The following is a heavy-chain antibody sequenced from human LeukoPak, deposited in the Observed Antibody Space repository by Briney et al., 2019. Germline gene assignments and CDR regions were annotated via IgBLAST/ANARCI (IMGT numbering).Heavy chain of an antibody. V-gene: IGHV1-46*01. D-gene: IGHD2-15*01. CDR1: GYTFTGYY. CDR2: INPSGGST. CDR3: ATYCSGGSCYPGAWDY. Sequence: ASVKVSCKASGYTFTGYYMHWVRQAPGQGLEWMGIINPSGGSTSYAQKFQGRVTMTRDTSTSTVYMELSSLRSEDTAVYYCATYCSGGSCYPGAWDYWGQGTLVTVSS. J-gene: IGHJ4*02.